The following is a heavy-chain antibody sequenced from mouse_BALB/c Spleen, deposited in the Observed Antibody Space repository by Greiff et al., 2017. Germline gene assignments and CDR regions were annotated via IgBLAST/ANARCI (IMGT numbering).Heavy chain of an antibody. Sequence: DVMLVESGGGLVQPGGSRKLSCAASGFTFSSFGMHWVRQAPEKGLEWVAYISSGSSTIYYADTVKGRFTISRDNPKNTLFLQMTSLRSEDTAMYYCARYDYAPMDYWGQGTSVTVSS. V-gene: IGHV5-17*02. D-gene: IGHD2-4*01. CDR1: GFTFSSFG. CDR2: ISSGSSTI. J-gene: IGHJ4*01. CDR3: ARYDYAPMDY.